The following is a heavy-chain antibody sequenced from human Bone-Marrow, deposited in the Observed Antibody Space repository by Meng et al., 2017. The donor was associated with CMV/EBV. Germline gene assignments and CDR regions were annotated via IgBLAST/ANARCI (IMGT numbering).Heavy chain of an antibody. CDR3: AKDKRVVAAATAYYYGMDV. CDR1: GFRFSDYY. Sequence: GESLKISCAASGFRFSDYYMSWVRQAPGKGLEWVSLIYSGGRTYYADSVKGRFTSSRDNSKNTLYLQMDSLRTEDTAVYYCAKDKRVVAAATAYYYGMDVWGQGTTVTVSS. D-gene: IGHD6-13*01. CDR2: IYSGGRT. J-gene: IGHJ6*02. V-gene: IGHV3-66*02.